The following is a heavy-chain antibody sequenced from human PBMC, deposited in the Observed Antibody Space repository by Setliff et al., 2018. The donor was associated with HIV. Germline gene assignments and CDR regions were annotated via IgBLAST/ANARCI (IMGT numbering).Heavy chain of an antibody. CDR2: ISPNFGHT. D-gene: IGHD6-19*01. CDR3: ARLGSGWSDSYYYAMDI. Sequence: GASVKVSCKASGGTFSSYAISWVRQAPGHGLEWMGWISPNFGHTNYAQNFLGRVTMTIDTSTSRAYMELRSLRSDDTAMYFCARLGSGWSDSYYYAMDIWGQGTTVTVS. J-gene: IGHJ6*02. V-gene: IGHV1-18*01. CDR1: GGTFSSYA.